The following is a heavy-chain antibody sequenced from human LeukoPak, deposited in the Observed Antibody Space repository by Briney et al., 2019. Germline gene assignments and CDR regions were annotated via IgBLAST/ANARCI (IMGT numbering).Heavy chain of an antibody. CDR2: IYHSGST. CDR1: GGSISSSNW. Sequence: SETLSLTCAVSGGSISSSNWWRWVRQPPGKGLEWIGEIYHSGSTNYNPSLKSRVTISVDTSKNQFSLKLSSVTAADTAVYYCASGIAAAGTGSGYWGQGTPVTVSS. CDR3: ASGIAAAGTGSGY. J-gene: IGHJ4*02. V-gene: IGHV4-4*02. D-gene: IGHD6-13*01.